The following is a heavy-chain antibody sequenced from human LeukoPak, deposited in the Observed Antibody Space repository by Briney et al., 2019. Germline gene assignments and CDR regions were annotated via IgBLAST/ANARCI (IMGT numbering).Heavy chain of an antibody. CDR3: AKDSVAYNVIYDAFDI. CDR2: IGSDDT. Sequence: GGSLRLSCAASGFTFSIYAMSWVRQAPGKGLEWVSVIGSDDTFYTDSVKGRFVISRDNSKSILYLQMNSLRAEDTAVYYCAKDSVAYNVIYDAFDIWGQGTMVTVSS. V-gene: IGHV3-23*01. J-gene: IGHJ3*02. D-gene: IGHD5/OR15-5a*01. CDR1: GFTFSIYA.